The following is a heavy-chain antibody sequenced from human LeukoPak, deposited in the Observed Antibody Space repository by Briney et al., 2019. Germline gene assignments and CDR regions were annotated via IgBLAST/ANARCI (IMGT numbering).Heavy chain of an antibody. J-gene: IGHJ6*02. CDR3: ARTAPSGYSSVWFTSYYYYGMDV. Sequence: ASVKVSCKASGYTFTGYYMHWVRQAPGQGLEWMGWINPNSGGTNYAQKFQGRVTMTRDTSISTAYMELSRLRSDDTAVYYCARTAPSGYSSVWFTSYYYYGMDVWGQGTTVTVSS. D-gene: IGHD6-19*01. CDR2: INPNSGGT. CDR1: GYTFTGYY. V-gene: IGHV1-2*02.